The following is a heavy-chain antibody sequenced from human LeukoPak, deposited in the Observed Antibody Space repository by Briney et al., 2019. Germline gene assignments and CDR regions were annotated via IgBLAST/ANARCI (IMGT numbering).Heavy chain of an antibody. D-gene: IGHD6-13*01. CDR1: GGSFSGYY. Sequence: SETLSLTCAVYGGSFSGYYWSWIRQPPGKGLEWIGEINHSGSTNYYPSLKSRVTISVDASKNQFSLKLSSVAAADAAVYYCARCIAAAGLRHRRSFDYWGQGTLVTVSS. CDR3: ARCIAAAGLRHRRSFDY. J-gene: IGHJ4*02. V-gene: IGHV4-34*01. CDR2: INHSGST.